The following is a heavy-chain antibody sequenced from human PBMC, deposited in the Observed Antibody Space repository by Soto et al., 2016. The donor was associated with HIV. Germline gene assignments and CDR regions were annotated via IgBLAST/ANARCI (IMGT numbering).Heavy chain of an antibody. V-gene: IGHV1-18*01. CDR3: ARGREETAILDY. D-gene: IGHD2-21*02. CDR2: MSVYNGNT. Sequence: QVQLVQSGGEVKKPGASVKVSCKASGYTFNTYGINWVRQAPGQGLEWMGWMSVYNGNTDYARKVQGRVTMTSDRSTNTAYLELTSLISDDTAVYYCARGREETAILDYWGQGTLIPSPQ. CDR1: GYTFNTYG. J-gene: IGHJ4*02.